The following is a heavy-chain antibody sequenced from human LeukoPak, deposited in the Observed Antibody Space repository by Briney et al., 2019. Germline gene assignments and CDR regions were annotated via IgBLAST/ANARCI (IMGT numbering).Heavy chain of an antibody. CDR2: ISPNSGGT. Sequence: VSVKVSCKASGYTFTAIYIHWVRQTPGQGLEWMGWISPNSGGTNFAQKFQGRVTMTRDTSISTAYMELSRLGSDDTAVYYCARGPATGDFDYWGQGTLVTVSS. CDR3: ARGPATGDFDY. J-gene: IGHJ4*02. D-gene: IGHD7-27*01. CDR1: GYTFTAIY. V-gene: IGHV1-2*02.